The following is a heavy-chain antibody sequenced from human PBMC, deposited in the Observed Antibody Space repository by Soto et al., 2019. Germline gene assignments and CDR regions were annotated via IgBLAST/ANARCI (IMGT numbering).Heavy chain of an antibody. CDR1: GGSISSSSYY. CDR3: ARHYSGYYGSGSYTNDYYYYYMDV. V-gene: IGHV4-39*01. Sequence: PSETLSLTCTVSGGSISSSSYYWGWIRQPPGKGLEWIGSIYYSGSTYYNPSLKSRVTISVDTSKNQFSLKLSSVTAADTAVYYCARHYSGYYGSGSYTNDYYYYYMDVWGKGTTVTVSS. D-gene: IGHD3-10*01. J-gene: IGHJ6*03. CDR2: IYYSGST.